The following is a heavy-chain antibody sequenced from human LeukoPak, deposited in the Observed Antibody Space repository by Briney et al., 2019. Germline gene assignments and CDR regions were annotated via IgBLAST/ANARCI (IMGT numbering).Heavy chain of an antibody. V-gene: IGHV1-2*02. Sequence: RASVKVSCKASGYTFSGYYIHWVRQAPGQGLEWMGEINPNSGGTKYTQKFQDRVTMTRDTSISTVYMELSRLRSDDTAVYYCARGHKNYYGSGSYTEIDYWGQGTLVTVSS. CDR3: ARGHKNYYGSGSYTEIDY. CDR2: INPNSGGT. CDR1: GYTFSGYY. D-gene: IGHD3-10*01. J-gene: IGHJ4*02.